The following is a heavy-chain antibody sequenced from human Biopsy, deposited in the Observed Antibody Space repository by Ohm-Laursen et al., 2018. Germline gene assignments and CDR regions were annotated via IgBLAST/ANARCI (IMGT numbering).Heavy chain of an antibody. CDR2: VNPSSGGT. D-gene: IGHD1-26*01. CDR1: GYTFTDYS. CDR3: ARGGLNYWYFDL. Sequence: ASVKVSCKASGYTFTDYSLHWVRQAPGQGLEWMGWVNPSSGGTNYAQKFQGRVTMTRDTSMSTAYMELNRLRSDDTAVYYCARGGLNYWYFDLWGRGTLVTVSS. V-gene: IGHV1-2*02. J-gene: IGHJ2*01.